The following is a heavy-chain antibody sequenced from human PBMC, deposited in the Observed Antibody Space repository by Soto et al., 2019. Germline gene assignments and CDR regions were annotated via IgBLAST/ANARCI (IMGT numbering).Heavy chain of an antibody. D-gene: IGHD5-18*01. CDR2: IIPIFGTA. V-gene: IGHV1-69*13. Sequence: EASVKVSCKASGGTFSSYAISWVRQAPGQGLEWMGGIIPIFGTANYAQKFQGRVTITADESTSTAYMELSSLRSEDTAVYYCARRGYSYGSYYYYGMDVWGQGTTVTVSS. CDR3: ARRGYSYGSYYYYGMDV. J-gene: IGHJ6*02. CDR1: GGTFSSYA.